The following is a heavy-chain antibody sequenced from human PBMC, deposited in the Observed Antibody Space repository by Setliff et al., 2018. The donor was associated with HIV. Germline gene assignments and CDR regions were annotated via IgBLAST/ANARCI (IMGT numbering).Heavy chain of an antibody. CDR1: GDSMSSFSSY. CDR3: ARGVRVGPTTTANWFDP. D-gene: IGHD1-26*01. Sequence: PSETLSLTCSVSGDSMSSFSSYWGWIRQSPRKGLEWIGSIYPSGATYYNPSLKSRVTISVDTSKNQFSLKLSSVTAADTAVYYCARGVRVGPTTTANWFDPWGQGTLVTVSS. CDR2: IYPSGAT. V-gene: IGHV4-39*07. J-gene: IGHJ5*02.